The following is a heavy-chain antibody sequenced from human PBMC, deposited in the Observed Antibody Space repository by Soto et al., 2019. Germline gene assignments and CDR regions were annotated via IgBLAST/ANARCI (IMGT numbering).Heavy chain of an antibody. CDR2: IYYSGST. V-gene: IGHV4-31*03. CDR1: GGSISSGGYY. J-gene: IGHJ4*02. Sequence: SETLSLTCTVSGGSISSGGYYWSWIRQHPGKGLEWIGYIYYSGSTYYNPSLKSRVTISVDTSRNQFSLKLSSVTAADTAVYYCASQGYYMGFIDYWGQGTLVTVAS. CDR3: ASQGYYMGFIDY. D-gene: IGHD3-10*01.